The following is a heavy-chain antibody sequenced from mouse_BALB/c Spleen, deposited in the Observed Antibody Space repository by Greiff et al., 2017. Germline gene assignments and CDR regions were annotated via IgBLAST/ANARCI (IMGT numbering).Heavy chain of an antibody. CDR1: GYTFTSYW. J-gene: IGHJ2*01. CDR3: AIYYGYFDY. CDR2: INPSNGRT. Sequence: QVQLQQPGAELVKPGASVKLSCKASGYTFTSYWMHWVKQRPGQGLEWIGEINPSNGRTNYNEKFKSKATLTVDKSSSTAYMQLSSLTSEDSAVYYCAIYYGYFDYWGQGTTLTVSS. D-gene: IGHD1-1*01. V-gene: IGHV1S81*02.